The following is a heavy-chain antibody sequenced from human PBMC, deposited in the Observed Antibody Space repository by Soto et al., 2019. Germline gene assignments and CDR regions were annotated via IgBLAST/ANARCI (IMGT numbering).Heavy chain of an antibody. CDR3: ARDPPQGELYAFDY. Sequence: QVQLVQSGAEVKKPGSSVKVSCKASGGTFSSYAISWVRQAPGQGLEWMGGIIPIFGTANYAQKFQGRVTXNAXEXMSTAYMELSSLRSEDTAVYYCARDPPQGELYAFDYWGQGTLVTVSS. CDR1: GGTFSSYA. V-gene: IGHV1-69*12. J-gene: IGHJ4*02. CDR2: IIPIFGTA. D-gene: IGHD3-16*01.